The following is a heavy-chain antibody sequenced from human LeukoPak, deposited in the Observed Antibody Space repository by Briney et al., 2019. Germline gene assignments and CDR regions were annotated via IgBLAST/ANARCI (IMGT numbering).Heavy chain of an antibody. V-gene: IGHV3-7*01. Sequence: GGSLRLSCAASGFTFSSYWMSWVRQAPGKGLEWVANIKQDGSEKYYVDSVKGRFTISRDNAKNSLYLQMNSLRAEDTAVYYCARDINYYDSSGYYPLNYWGQGTLVTVSS. CDR2: IKQDGSEK. D-gene: IGHD3-22*01. CDR3: ARDINYYDSSGYYPLNY. CDR1: GFTFSSYW. J-gene: IGHJ4*02.